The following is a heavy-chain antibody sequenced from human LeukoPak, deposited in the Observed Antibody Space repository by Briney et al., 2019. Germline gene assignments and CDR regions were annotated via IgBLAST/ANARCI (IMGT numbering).Heavy chain of an antibody. D-gene: IGHD2-15*01. CDR1: GFTFSSYW. CDR3: AKVSRGSCYSASDF. J-gene: IGHJ4*02. V-gene: IGHV3-23*01. CDR2: ICDGDST. Sequence: GGSLRLSCAASGFTFSSYWMHWVRQAPGKGLEWVASICDGDSTHYVDSVKGRFTISRDNSKNTLFLQMNSLRGEDTAAYYCAKVSRGSCYSASDFWGQGALVTVSS.